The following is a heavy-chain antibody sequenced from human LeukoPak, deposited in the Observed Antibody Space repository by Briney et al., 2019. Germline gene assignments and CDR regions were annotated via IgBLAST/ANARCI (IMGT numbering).Heavy chain of an antibody. J-gene: IGHJ4*02. Sequence: GGSLRLSCEASGFTFSTYNMNWVRQAPGKRLEWVSSITSTSSYVFYADSVKGRFTISRDNAKDSLYLQINSLRAEDTAVYYCARDRIPLDFWSGYYTDWGQGTLVTVSS. CDR2: ITSTSSYV. D-gene: IGHD3-3*01. V-gene: IGHV3-21*01. CDR3: ARDRIPLDFWSGYYTD. CDR1: GFTFSTYN.